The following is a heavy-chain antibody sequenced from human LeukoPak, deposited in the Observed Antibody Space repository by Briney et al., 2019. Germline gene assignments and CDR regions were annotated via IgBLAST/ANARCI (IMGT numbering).Heavy chain of an antibody. Sequence: PGGSLRLSCAASGFTFSGYGMHWVRQAPGKGLEWVAVISHDGSNKYYIDSVKGRFTISRDNSKNTLYLQVNSLRAEDTAVYYCAKSGYYDSSGYFKFDYWGQGTLVTVSS. J-gene: IGHJ4*02. V-gene: IGHV3-30*18. CDR1: GFTFSGYG. CDR2: ISHDGSNK. CDR3: AKSGYYDSSGYFKFDY. D-gene: IGHD3-22*01.